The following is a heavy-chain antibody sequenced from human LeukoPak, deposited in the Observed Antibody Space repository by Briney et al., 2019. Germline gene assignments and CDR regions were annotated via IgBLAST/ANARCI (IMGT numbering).Heavy chain of an antibody. J-gene: IGHJ4*02. Sequence: PGGSLRLSCAASGLTVSINSMSWVRQAPGKGLEWVSFIYSVGSTYYADSVKGRFTISRDNSKNTLYLQMNSLRADDTAVYYCARRAGAYSHPYDYWGQGTLVTVSS. CDR1: GLTVSINS. CDR3: ARRAGAYSHPYDY. V-gene: IGHV3-53*01. D-gene: IGHD4/OR15-4a*01. CDR2: IYSVGST.